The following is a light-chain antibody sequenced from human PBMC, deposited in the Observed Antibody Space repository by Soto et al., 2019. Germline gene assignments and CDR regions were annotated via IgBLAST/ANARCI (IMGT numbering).Light chain of an antibody. CDR2: GAS. V-gene: IGKV3-20*01. J-gene: IGKJ2*01. Sequence: EIVLTQSPGPLSLSPGERATLSCRASQSVSSSYIAWYQQNPGQAPRLLIYGASSRATGIPDRFSGSGSGTDFTLAISRLEPEDFAVYFCQQYGRSPPFNFGQGTKVEIK. CDR3: QQYGRSPPFN. CDR1: QSVSSSY.